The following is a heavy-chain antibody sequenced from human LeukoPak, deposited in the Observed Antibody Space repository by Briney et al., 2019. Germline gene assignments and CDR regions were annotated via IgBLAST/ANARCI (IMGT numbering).Heavy chain of an antibody. V-gene: IGHV4-59*01. Sequence: SETLSLTCTVSGGSISSNYWSWIRQPPGKGLEWIGYIYYSGSTNYNPSLKSRVTISVDTSKNQFSLKLSSVTAADTAVYYCARKTVADSFDYWGQGTLVTVSS. CDR3: ARKTVADSFDY. CDR1: GGSISSNY. CDR2: IYYSGST. J-gene: IGHJ4*02. D-gene: IGHD6-19*01.